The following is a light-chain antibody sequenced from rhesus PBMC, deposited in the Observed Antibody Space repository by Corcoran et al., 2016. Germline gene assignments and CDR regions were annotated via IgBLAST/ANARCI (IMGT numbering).Light chain of an antibody. CDR2: DAS. CDR3: QQHNSYPFT. CDR1: QGISSW. V-gene: IGKV1-21*01. J-gene: IGKJ3*01. Sequence: DIQMTQSPSSLSAPGGDRVTITCQASQGISSWLAWYQQKPVKDPKLLIYDASSLKSGVPSRFSGSGSGPDVTLTLPSLEPEDFATYCCQQHNSYPFTFGPGTKLDI.